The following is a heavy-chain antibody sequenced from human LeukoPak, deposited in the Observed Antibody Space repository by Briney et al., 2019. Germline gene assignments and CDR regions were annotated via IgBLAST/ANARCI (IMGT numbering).Heavy chain of an antibody. CDR1: GGTFCSYA. V-gene: IGHV1-69*04. J-gene: IGHJ6*02. Sequence: SVKVSCKASGGTFCSYAISWVRQAPEQGLEWVGRIIPILGIANYAQKFQGRVTITADKSTSTAYMELSSLRSEDTAVYYCARATLLLRPPTLNYYYYGMDVWGQGTTVTVSS. CDR2: IIPILGIA. CDR3: ARATLLLRPPTLNYYYYGMDV. D-gene: IGHD3-3*01.